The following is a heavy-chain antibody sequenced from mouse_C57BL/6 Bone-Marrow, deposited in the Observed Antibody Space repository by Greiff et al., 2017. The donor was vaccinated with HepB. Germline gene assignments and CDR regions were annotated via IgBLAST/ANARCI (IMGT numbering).Heavy chain of an antibody. CDR2: IYPRSGNT. V-gene: IGHV1-81*01. CDR3: ASHMITRYFDV. CDR1: GYTFTSYG. D-gene: IGHD2-4*01. J-gene: IGHJ1*03. Sequence: QVQLQQSGAELARPGASVKLSCKASGYTFTSYGISWVKQRTGQGLEWIGEIYPRSGNTYYNEKFKGKATLTADKSSSTAYMELRSLTSEDSAVYFCASHMITRYFDVWGTGTTVTVSS.